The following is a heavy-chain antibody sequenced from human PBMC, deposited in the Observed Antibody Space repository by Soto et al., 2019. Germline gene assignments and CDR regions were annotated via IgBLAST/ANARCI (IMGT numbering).Heavy chain of an antibody. CDR3: GRRGSIFGPPSDHYDGMAV. V-gene: IGHV4-39*01. Sequence: SETLSLTCTVSGGSISSSGYYWGWIRQPPGKGLEWIGTISYSGSTYYNPSLKSRVTMSGDTSNNQFSLKLSSVTAADTAVYYLGRRGSIFGPPSDHYDGMAVWGLATSVT. D-gene: IGHD3-3*02. J-gene: IGHJ6*02. CDR1: GGSISSSGYY. CDR2: ISYSGST.